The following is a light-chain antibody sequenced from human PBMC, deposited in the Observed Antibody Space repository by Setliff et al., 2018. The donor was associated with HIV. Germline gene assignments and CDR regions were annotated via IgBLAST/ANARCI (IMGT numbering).Light chain of an antibody. V-gene: IGLV2-11*01. CDR1: SSDVGGYNY. J-gene: IGLJ1*01. Sequence: QSALTQPRSVSGSPGQSVTISCTGTSSDVGGYNYVSWYQQHPGKAPKLMIYDVTKRPSGVPDRFSGSKSGNTASLTISGLQAEDEADYYCSSYTSSTTPWVFGTGTKGTVL. CDR2: DVT. CDR3: SSYTSSTTPWV.